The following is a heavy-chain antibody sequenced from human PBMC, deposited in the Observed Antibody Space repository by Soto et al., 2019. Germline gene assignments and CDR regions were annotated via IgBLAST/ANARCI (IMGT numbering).Heavy chain of an antibody. V-gene: IGHV3-23*01. CDR3: ASGGLHGYTKGGLSYFRS. CDR1: ELSSSNHA. D-gene: IGHD5-18*01. CDR2: ISGTDGGA. J-gene: IGHJ4*02. Sequence: EVHLLESGGGLVQPGGSLRLSCAASELSSSNHAMTWVRQAPGKGLEWVSGISGTDGGAYYADSVKGRFTISRDNSRSTLYLQMNSLRVEDTAVYYCASGGLHGYTKGGLSYFRSWGQGTLVTVSS.